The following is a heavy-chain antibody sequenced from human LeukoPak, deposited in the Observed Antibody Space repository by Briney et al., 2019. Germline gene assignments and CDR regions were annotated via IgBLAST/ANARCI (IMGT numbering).Heavy chain of an antibody. J-gene: IGHJ4*02. V-gene: IGHV3-48*03. Sequence: GGSLRLSCAASGFTFSSYEMNWVRQAPGKGLEWVSYISNSGRTIFYADSVKGRFAVSGDNAKNSLYLQMNSLRAEDTAVYYCVRRYCSSTSCTLDSWGQGTLVTVSS. CDR2: ISNSGRTI. CDR3: VRRYCSSTSCTLDS. CDR1: GFTFSSYE. D-gene: IGHD2-2*01.